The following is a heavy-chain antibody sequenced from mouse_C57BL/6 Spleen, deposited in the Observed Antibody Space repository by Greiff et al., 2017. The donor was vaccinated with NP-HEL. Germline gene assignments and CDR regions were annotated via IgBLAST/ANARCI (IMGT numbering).Heavy chain of an antibody. J-gene: IGHJ2*01. CDR2: IDPSDSYT. Sequence: QVQLQQPGAEFVKPGASVKLSCKASGYTFTSYWMQWVKQRPGQGLEWIGEIDPSDSYTNYNQKFKGKATLTVDTSSSTAYMQLSSLTSEDSAVYYCARGDSNYDYWGQGTTLTVSS. D-gene: IGHD2-5*01. CDR3: ARGDSNYDY. CDR1: GYTFTSYW. V-gene: IGHV1-50*01.